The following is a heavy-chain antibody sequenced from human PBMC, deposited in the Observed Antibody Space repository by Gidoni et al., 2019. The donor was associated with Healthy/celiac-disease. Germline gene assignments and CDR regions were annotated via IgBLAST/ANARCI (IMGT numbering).Heavy chain of an antibody. CDR3: AREEYYYDSSGYNAGYFQH. V-gene: IGHV3-11*01. CDR1: GFTFSDYY. D-gene: IGHD3-22*01. Sequence: QVHLVESGGVLVKPGVSLSLSCAASGFTFSDYYLSWIRQAPGKGLEWVANIRSSGSTIYYADSVKGRVTISREKAKNSMYLQMNSLRAEDTAVYYCAREEYYYDSSGYNAGYFQHWGQGTLVTVSS. J-gene: IGHJ1*01. CDR2: IRSSGSTI.